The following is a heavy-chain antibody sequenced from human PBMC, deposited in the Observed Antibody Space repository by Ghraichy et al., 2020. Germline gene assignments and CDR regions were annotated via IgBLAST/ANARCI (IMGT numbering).Heavy chain of an antibody. Sequence: SETLSLTCAVYGGSFSGYYWSWIRQPPGKGLEWIGEINHSGSTNYNPSLKSRVTISVDTSKNQFSLKLSSVTAADTAVYYCASEPRYDYVWGSYRWGQRVGEYFQHWGQGTLVTVSS. CDR1: GGSFSGYY. J-gene: IGHJ1*01. V-gene: IGHV4-34*01. CDR2: INHSGST. CDR3: ASEPRYDYVWGSYRWGQRVGEYFQH. D-gene: IGHD3-16*02.